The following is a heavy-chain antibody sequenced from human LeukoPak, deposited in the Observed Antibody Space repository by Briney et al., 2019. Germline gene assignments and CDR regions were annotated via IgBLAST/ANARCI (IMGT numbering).Heavy chain of an antibody. V-gene: IGHV3-23*01. CDR3: AKYTYDSSGYYPDY. Sequence: GGSLGLSCAASGFTFSSYAMSWVRQAPGKGLEWVSAISGSGGSTYYADSVKGRFTISRDNSKNTLYLQMNSLRAEDTAVYYCAKYTYDSSGYYPDYWGQGTLVAVSS. CDR1: GFTFSSYA. D-gene: IGHD3-22*01. J-gene: IGHJ4*02. CDR2: ISGSGGST.